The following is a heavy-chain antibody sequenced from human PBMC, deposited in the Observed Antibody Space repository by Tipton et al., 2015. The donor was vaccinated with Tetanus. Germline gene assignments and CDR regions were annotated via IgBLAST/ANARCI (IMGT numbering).Heavy chain of an antibody. D-gene: IGHD3-10*01. V-gene: IGHV3-21*01. Sequence: SLRLSCAVSGFIFSSYTMNWVRQAPGKGLEWVSSISSTTAYIYYADSLKGRFTISRDSAKNSLYLQMNSLRAEDTAVYYCARAVRGRDVFDVWGQGTVVTVSS. CDR3: ARAVRGRDVFDV. CDR2: ISSTTAYI. CDR1: GFIFSSYT. J-gene: IGHJ3*01.